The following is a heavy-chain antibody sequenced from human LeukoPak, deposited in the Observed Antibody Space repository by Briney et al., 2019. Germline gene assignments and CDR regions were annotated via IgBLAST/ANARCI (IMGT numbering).Heavy chain of an antibody. J-gene: IGHJ4*02. CDR3: ARITFGVVVTAYYFDY. V-gene: IGHV4-34*01. CDR2: INHSGST. CDR1: GGSFSGYY. D-gene: IGHD2-21*02. Sequence: PSETLSLTCAVYGGSFSGYYWSWIRQPPGKGLEWIGEINHSGSTNYNPSLKSRVTISVDTSKNQFSLKLSSVTAADTAVYYCARITFGVVVTAYYFDYWGQGTLVTVSS.